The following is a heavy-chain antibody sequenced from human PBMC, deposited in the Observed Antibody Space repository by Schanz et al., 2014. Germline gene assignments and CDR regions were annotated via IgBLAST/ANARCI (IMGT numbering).Heavy chain of an antibody. J-gene: IGHJ4*02. Sequence: QVQLQESGPGLVKPSATLSLTCTVSGGSISSHYWSWVRQAPGEGLEWIAYLLSSERAKYNPSLDSRSTLSLDTSKSQFSLHLRYVTAADTAVYYCATIPRGNIYGYFDYWGQGSLVTVSS. V-gene: IGHV4-59*11. CDR3: ATIPRGNIYGYFDY. CDR2: LLSSERA. D-gene: IGHD5-18*01. CDR1: GGSISSHY.